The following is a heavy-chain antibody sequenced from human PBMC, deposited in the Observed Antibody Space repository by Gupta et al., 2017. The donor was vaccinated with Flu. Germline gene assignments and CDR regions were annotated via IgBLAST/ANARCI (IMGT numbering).Heavy chain of an antibody. CDR3: ATHANSITMLS. Sequence: WVRQATGQGLEWMGWMNPNSGNTGYAQKFQGRVTMTRNTSISTAYMELSSLRSEDTAVYYCATHANSITMLSWGQGTMVTVSS. CDR2: MNPNSGNT. J-gene: IGHJ3*01. V-gene: IGHV1-8*01. D-gene: IGHD3-10*01.